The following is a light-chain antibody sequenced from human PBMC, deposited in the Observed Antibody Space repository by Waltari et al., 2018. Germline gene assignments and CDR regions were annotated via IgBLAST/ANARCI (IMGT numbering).Light chain of an antibody. Sequence: EIVLTQSPGTLTLSPGERATLSCRASQSVSSSYLAWYQQKPVQAPRLLIYGVSSRATGIPDRFSGRGSGTDFTLTISRLETEDFAVYYCQQYGISPKTFGQGTKVEIK. CDR1: QSVSSSY. J-gene: IGKJ1*01. CDR3: QQYGISPKT. V-gene: IGKV3-20*01. CDR2: GVS.